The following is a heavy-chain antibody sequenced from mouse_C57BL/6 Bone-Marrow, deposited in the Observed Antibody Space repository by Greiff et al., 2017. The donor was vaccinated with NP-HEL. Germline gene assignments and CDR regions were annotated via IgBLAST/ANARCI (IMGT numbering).Heavy chain of an antibody. J-gene: IGHJ2*01. CDR3: ARALRLNYFDY. CDR1: GFTFSDYY. CDR2: ISNGGGST. D-gene: IGHD1-1*01. V-gene: IGHV5-12*01. Sequence: EVKLMESGGGLVQPGGSLKLSCAASGFTFSDYYMYWVRQTPEKRLEWVAYISNGGGSTYSPDTVKGRFTISRDNAKNTLYLQMSRLKSEDTAMYYCARALRLNYFDYWGQGTTLTVSS.